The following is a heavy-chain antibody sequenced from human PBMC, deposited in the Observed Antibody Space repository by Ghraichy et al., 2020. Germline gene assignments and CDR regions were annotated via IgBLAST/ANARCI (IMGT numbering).Heavy chain of an antibody. CDR2: INHSGST. J-gene: IGHJ4*02. Sequence: SETLSLTCAVYGGSFSGYYWSWIRQPPGKGLEWIGEINHSGSTNYNPSLKSRVTISVDTSKNQFSLKLSSVTAADTAVYYCARALSKGRGAFRSTTLERGRRENFDYWGQGTLVTVSS. D-gene: IGHD2-2*01. CDR1: GGSFSGYY. CDR3: ARALSKGRGAFRSTTLERGRRENFDY. V-gene: IGHV4-34*01.